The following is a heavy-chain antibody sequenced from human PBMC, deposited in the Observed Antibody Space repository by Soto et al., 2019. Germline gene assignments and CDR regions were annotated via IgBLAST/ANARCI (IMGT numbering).Heavy chain of an antibody. J-gene: IGHJ4*02. Sequence: GGSLRLSCAASGFTFSSYAMSWVRQAPGKGLEWVSAISGSGSSTYYADSVKGRFTISRDNSKNTLYLQMNSLRAEDTAVYYCAKDQAVLMVYATLDYWGQGTLVTVSS. CDR3: AKDQAVLMVYATLDY. D-gene: IGHD2-8*01. CDR2: ISGSGSST. V-gene: IGHV3-23*01. CDR1: GFTFSSYA.